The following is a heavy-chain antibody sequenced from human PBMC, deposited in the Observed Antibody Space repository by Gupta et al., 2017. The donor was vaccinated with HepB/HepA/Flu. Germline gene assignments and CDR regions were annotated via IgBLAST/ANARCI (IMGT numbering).Heavy chain of an antibody. V-gene: IGHV3-23*01. J-gene: IGHJ4*02. D-gene: IGHD3-22*01. Sequence: VQLLESGGGLVQPGGSLRLSCAASGFTFSSHAMSWVRQAPGKGLEWVSSISSSGDSTYYAESVMGRITISRDNSKNTLFLQMNSLRVEATAIYYCAKHYYDSSGYPDGFDYWGQGILVTVSS. CDR3: AKHYYDSSGYPDGFDY. CDR2: ISSSGDST. CDR1: GFTFSSHA.